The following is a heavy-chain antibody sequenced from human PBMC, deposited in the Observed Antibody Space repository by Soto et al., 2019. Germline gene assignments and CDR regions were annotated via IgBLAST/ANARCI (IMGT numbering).Heavy chain of an antibody. CDR3: ARDDIVVLVDATLGGDAFDI. D-gene: IGHD2-15*01. Sequence: QVQLVQSGAEVKKPGASVKVSCKASGYTFTSYGISWVRQAPGQGLEWMGWISGYNGNTNYAQKLQGRVTMTTDTSTSTAYMELRSLRSDDTAVYYCARDDIVVLVDATLGGDAFDIWGQGTMVTVSS. V-gene: IGHV1-18*01. CDR1: GYTFTSYG. J-gene: IGHJ3*02. CDR2: ISGYNGNT.